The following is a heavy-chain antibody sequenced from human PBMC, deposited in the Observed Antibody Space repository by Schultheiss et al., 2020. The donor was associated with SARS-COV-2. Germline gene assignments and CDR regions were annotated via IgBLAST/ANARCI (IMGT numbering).Heavy chain of an antibody. D-gene: IGHD4-17*01. Sequence: GGSLRLSCAASGFTFSDYYMSWIRQAPGKGLEWVSYISSSGSTIYYADSVKGRFTISRDNSKNTLYLQMNSLRAEDTAVYYCARSVRGLDAFDIWGQGTMVTVSS. V-gene: IGHV3-11*04. CDR2: ISSSGSTI. CDR1: GFTFSDYY. CDR3: ARSVRGLDAFDI. J-gene: IGHJ3*02.